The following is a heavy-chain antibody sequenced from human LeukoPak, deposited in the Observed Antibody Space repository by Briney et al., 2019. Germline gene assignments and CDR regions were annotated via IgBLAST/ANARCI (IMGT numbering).Heavy chain of an antibody. Sequence: GGSLRLSCAASGFTFSSYGMHWVRRAPGKGLEWVAVIWYDGSNKYYADSVKGRFTISRDNSKNTLYLQMNSLRAEDTAVYYCARVRGYSGYGALVYWGQGTLVTVSS. D-gene: IGHD5-12*01. V-gene: IGHV3-33*01. CDR3: ARVRGYSGYGALVY. CDR2: IWYDGSNK. CDR1: GFTFSSYG. J-gene: IGHJ4*02.